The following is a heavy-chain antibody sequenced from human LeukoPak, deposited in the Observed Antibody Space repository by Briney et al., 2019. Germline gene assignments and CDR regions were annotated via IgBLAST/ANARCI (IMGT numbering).Heavy chain of an antibody. D-gene: IGHD3-10*01. CDR2: IWYGGNNK. CDR3: ARDWGSGNSYYFDY. J-gene: IGHJ4*02. Sequence: PGGSLRLSCAASGFTFSSYGMHWVRQAPGKGLEWVAVIWYGGNNKYYADSVKGRFTISRDNSKNTLYVQMNSLRAEDTAVYYCARDWGSGNSYYFDYWGQGTLVTVSS. CDR1: GFTFSSYG. V-gene: IGHV3-33*01.